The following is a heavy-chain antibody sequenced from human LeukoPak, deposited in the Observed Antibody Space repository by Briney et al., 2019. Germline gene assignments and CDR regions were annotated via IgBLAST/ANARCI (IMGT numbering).Heavy chain of an antibody. D-gene: IGHD1-14*01. CDR3: ARDVLAAGATGTFDI. V-gene: IGHV3-7*03. CDR2: IKRDGSEK. CDR1: TFTFSNYW. Sequence: PGGSLRLSCAASTFTFSNYWMSWVRQAPGKGLEWVANIKRDGSEKYYVDSVKGRFTISRDNAKTSLYLQMNSLRAEDTAVYYCARDVLAAGATGTFDIWGQGTMVTVSS. J-gene: IGHJ3*02.